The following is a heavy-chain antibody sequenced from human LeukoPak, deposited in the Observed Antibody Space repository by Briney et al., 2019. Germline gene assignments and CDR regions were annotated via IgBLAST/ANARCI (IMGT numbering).Heavy chain of an antibody. CDR2: IYYSGST. D-gene: IGHD5-18*01. J-gene: IGHJ6*03. CDR3: ARGMTDTAMEYYYYYYMDV. CDR1: GGSISSHY. Sequence: SETLSLTCTVSGGSISSHYWSWIRQPPGKGLEWIGYIYYSGSTNYNPSLKSRVTISVDTSKNQFSLKLSSVTAADTAVYYCARGMTDTAMEYYYYYYMDVWGKGTTVTVSS. V-gene: IGHV4-59*11.